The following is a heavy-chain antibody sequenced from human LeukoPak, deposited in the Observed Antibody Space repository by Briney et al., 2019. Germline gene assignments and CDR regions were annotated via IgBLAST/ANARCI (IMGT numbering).Heavy chain of an antibody. Sequence: PGRSLTLSCAASGFTYRNYAMYWVRQAPGRGLEWAAVVSFDGSTTFYSASVEGRFAISRDNSKNTLYLEMNSLRPEDTAVYYCARFRAATTRFDYWGQGTLVTVSS. D-gene: IGHD1/OR15-1a*01. CDR3: ARFRAATTRFDY. J-gene: IGHJ4*02. V-gene: IGHV3-30*09. CDR1: GFTYRNYA. CDR2: VSFDGSTT.